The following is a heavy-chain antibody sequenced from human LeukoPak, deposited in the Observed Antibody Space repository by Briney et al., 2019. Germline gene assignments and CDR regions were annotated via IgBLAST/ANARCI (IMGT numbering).Heavy chain of an antibody. V-gene: IGHV4-39*02. CDR1: GGSIISTTYY. J-gene: IGHJ5*02. CDR2: IYYSGST. D-gene: IGHD2-15*01. CDR3: ARDLRCSGGSCYSVSWFDP. Sequence: SETLSLTCTVSGGSIISTTYYWGWIRQPPGKGLEWIANIYYSGSTFYNPSLRSRVTISVDTSKDQFSLKLSSVTAADTAVYYCARDLRCSGGSCYSVSWFDPWGQGTLVTVSS.